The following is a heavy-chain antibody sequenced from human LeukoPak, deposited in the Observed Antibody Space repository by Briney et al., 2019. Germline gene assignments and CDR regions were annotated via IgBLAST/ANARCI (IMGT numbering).Heavy chain of an antibody. V-gene: IGHV4-39*07. Sequence: NPSETLSLTCTVSGGSISSSSYYWGWIRQPPGKGLEWIGSIYYSGSTYYNPSLKSRVTISVDTSKNQFSLKLSSVTAADTAVYYCASSFYYDSSGSHLDYWGQGTLVTVSS. CDR2: IYYSGST. CDR3: ASSFYYDSSGSHLDY. CDR1: GGSISSSSYY. D-gene: IGHD3-22*01. J-gene: IGHJ4*02.